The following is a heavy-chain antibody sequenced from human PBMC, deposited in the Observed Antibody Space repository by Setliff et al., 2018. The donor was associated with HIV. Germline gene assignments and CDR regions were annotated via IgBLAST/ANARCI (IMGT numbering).Heavy chain of an antibody. J-gene: IGHJ4*01. V-gene: IGHV4-39*01. D-gene: IGHD3-22*01. Sequence: SETLSLTCTVSGGSIRSSSSYWGWIRQPPGKGLEWIGIIYYSGSTYYKPSLKSRVTISVDTSKNQFSLKLNSVTAADTAMYYCARLMHYYDSFWVLWRENYFDSWGRGTLVTVSS. CDR2: IYYSGST. CDR1: GGSIRSSSSY. CDR3: ARLMHYYDSFWVLWRENYFDS.